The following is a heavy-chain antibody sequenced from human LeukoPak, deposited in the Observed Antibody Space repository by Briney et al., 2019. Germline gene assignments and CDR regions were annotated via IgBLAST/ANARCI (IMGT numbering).Heavy chain of an antibody. CDR3: ARIRGWEGSRYYYYYYMDV. J-gene: IGHJ6*03. CDR1: GDSNY. V-gene: IGHV4-59*08. D-gene: IGHD1-26*01. CDR2: IHYGGSP. Sequence: SETLSLTCTVSGDSNYWSWIRQPPGKGLEWIGYIHYGGSPNYNPSLKSRVTISIDTSKNQFSLKLNSVTAADTAVYYCARIRGWEGSRYYYYYYMDVWGEGTTVTVSS.